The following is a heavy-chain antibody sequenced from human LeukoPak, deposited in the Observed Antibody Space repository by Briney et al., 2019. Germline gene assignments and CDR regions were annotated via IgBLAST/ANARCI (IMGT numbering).Heavy chain of an antibody. CDR1: GFTFSSYS. J-gene: IGHJ4*02. Sequence: GGSLRLSCAASGFTFSSYSMNWVRQAPGKGLEWVSSISSSSSYIYYADSVKGRFTISRDNAKNSLYLQMNSLRAEDTAVYYCARGGRDYYDSSGYYNYFDYWGQGTLVTVSA. D-gene: IGHD3-22*01. CDR2: ISSSSSYI. CDR3: ARGGRDYYDSSGYYNYFDY. V-gene: IGHV3-21*01.